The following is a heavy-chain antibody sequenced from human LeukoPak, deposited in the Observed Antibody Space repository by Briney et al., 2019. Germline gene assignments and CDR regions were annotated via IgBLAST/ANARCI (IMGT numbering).Heavy chain of an antibody. V-gene: IGHV1-69*13. CDR2: IIPIFGTA. J-gene: IGHJ6*02. CDR3: ARDHPNYDFWSGYYYYGMDV. D-gene: IGHD3-3*01. Sequence: GASAKVSCKAPGGTFSSYAISWVRQAPGQGLEWMGGIIPIFGTANYAQKFQGRVTITADESTSTAYMELSSLRAEDTAVYYCARDHPNYDFWSGYYYYGMDVWGQGTTVTVSS. CDR1: GGTFSSYA.